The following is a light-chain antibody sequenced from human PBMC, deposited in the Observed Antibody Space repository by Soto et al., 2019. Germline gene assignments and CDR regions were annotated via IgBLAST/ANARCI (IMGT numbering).Light chain of an antibody. CDR2: WAS. Sequence: DIVMTQSPDSLAVSLGERATINYKSSQSVLYSSDNKNYLAWYQQKPGHPPKLLIYWASTRESGVPDRFSGSGSGTDFTLTISSLQAEDVAVYYCQQYYSTPRTFGQGTKVEIK. CDR3: QQYYSTPRT. CDR1: QSVLYSSDNKNY. J-gene: IGKJ1*01. V-gene: IGKV4-1*01.